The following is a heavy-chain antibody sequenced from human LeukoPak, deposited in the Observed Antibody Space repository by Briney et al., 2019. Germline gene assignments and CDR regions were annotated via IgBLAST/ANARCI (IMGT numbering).Heavy chain of an antibody. Sequence: GASVKVSCKASGGTFSSYAISWVRQAPGQGLEWMGGIIPIFGTANYAQKFQGRVTITADESTSTAYKELSSLRSEDTAVYYCARGGPAYDSSGYYGMDVWGQGTTVTVSS. D-gene: IGHD3-22*01. J-gene: IGHJ6*02. CDR3: ARGGPAYDSSGYYGMDV. V-gene: IGHV1-69*13. CDR1: GGTFSSYA. CDR2: IIPIFGTA.